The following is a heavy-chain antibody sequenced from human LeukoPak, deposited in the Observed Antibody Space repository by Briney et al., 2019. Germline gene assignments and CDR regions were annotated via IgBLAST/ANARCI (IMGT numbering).Heavy chain of an antibody. CDR1: PGSITGYY. CDR3: ARLGSMATPDY. V-gene: IGHV4-4*09. J-gene: IGHJ4*02. CDR2: IYTSGST. Sequence: PSETLSLTCNVSPGSITGYYFTWIRQPPGKGLEWIGYIYTSGSTNYNPSLKSRVTISVDTSKNQFSLKLSSVTAADTAVYYCARLGSMATPDYWGQGTLVTVSS. D-gene: IGHD5-24*01.